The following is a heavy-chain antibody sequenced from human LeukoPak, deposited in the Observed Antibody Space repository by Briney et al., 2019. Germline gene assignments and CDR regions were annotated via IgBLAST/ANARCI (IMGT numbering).Heavy chain of an antibody. CDR1: GASIKTYS. CDR2: IYTRGSA. V-gene: IGHV4-4*07. Sequence: SETLSLTCTVSGASIKTYSWSWIRQPAGKGLEWIGHIYTRGSANYNPSLKSRVTISVDTSKNQFSLRLSSVTAADTAVYYCARDPGYGGNLFDYWGQGTLVTVSS. CDR3: ARDPGYGGNLFDY. D-gene: IGHD4-23*01. J-gene: IGHJ4*02.